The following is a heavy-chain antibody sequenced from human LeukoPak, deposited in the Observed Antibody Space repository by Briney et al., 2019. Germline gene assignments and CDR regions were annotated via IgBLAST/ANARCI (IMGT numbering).Heavy chain of an antibody. Sequence: GGSLRLSCAASGFTFSSYAMSWVRQAPGKGLEWVSAISGSGGSTYHADSVKGRFTISRDNSKNTLYLQMNSLRAEDTAVYYCAKVRDGYIKYYFDYWGQGTLVTVSS. CDR3: AKVRDGYIKYYFDY. D-gene: IGHD5-24*01. CDR1: GFTFSSYA. J-gene: IGHJ4*02. CDR2: ISGSGGST. V-gene: IGHV3-23*01.